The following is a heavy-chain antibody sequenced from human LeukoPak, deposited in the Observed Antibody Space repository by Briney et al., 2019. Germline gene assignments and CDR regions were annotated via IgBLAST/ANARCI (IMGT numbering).Heavy chain of an antibody. J-gene: IGHJ4*02. CDR1: GGSISSGGYY. Sequence: SGTLSLTCAVSGGSISSGGYYWNWIRQDPGKGLEWIGYIYYTGTTYYNPSLKSRVTLSVDTSKNQFSLKLNSVTAADSAVYYCARGPGGELDHWGQGTLVTVSS. D-gene: IGHD2-8*02. CDR3: ARGPGGELDH. V-gene: IGHV4-31*11. CDR2: IYYTGTT.